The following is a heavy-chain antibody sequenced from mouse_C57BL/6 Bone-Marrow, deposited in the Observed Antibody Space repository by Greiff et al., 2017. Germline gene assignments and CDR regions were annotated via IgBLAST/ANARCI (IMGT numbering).Heavy chain of an antibody. J-gene: IGHJ1*01. D-gene: IGHD1-1*01. CDR3: ASPTVVATPYWYYDV. V-gene: IGHV1-59*01. CDR2: IDPSDSYT. CDR1: GYTFTSYW. Sequence: QVQLKQPGAELVRPGTSVKLSCKASGYTFTSYWMPWVKQRPGQGLEWIGVIDPSDSYTNYNQKFKGKATLTVDTSSSNAYMQLSSLTSEDSAVYYGASPTVVATPYWYYDVWGSGTTVTVTA.